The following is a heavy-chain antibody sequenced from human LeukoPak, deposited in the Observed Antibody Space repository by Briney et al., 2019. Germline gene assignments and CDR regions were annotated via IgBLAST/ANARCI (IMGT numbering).Heavy chain of an antibody. CDR2: TNSDGSDT. D-gene: IGHD5-18*01. CDR1: GFTFSSYW. CDR3: VRDGEYSYGIDFDY. J-gene: IGHJ4*02. V-gene: IGHV3-74*01. Sequence: GGSLRLSCAASGFTFSSYWTHWVRQAPGKGLVWVSRTNSDGSDTSYADSVKGRFTISRDNAKNTLYLQMNSLRAEDTAVYYCVRDGEYSYGIDFDYWGQGTLVTVSS.